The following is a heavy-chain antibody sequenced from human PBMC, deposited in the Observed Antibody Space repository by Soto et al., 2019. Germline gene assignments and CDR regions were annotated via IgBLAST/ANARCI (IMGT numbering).Heavy chain of an antibody. CDR1: GFTFSSYE. CDR2: ITGSGDT. J-gene: IGHJ4*02. Sequence: EVHLVESGGGLVQPGGSLRLSCAASGFTFSSYEMDWVRQAPGEGLEWVAHITGSGDTLYADSVKGRFTISRDNADNSLYLQMDSLRAEDTAVYYCARDNNWSYDYWGQGILVTVSS. D-gene: IGHD1-1*01. V-gene: IGHV3-48*03. CDR3: ARDNNWSYDY.